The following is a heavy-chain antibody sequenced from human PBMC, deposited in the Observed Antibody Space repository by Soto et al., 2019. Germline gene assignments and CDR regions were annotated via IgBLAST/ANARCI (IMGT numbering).Heavy chain of an antibody. V-gene: IGHV1-8*01. Sequence: QVQLVQSGAEVKKPGASVKVSCKASGYTFTSYDINWVRQDTGQGLEWMGWMNPNSGNTGYAQKFQGRVTMTRNIAISTADMKLSSLRSEDTAVYYCVVRGYSYGWSGYYYYGMDVWGQGTTVTVSS. J-gene: IGHJ6*02. CDR3: VVRGYSYGWSGYYYYGMDV. D-gene: IGHD5-18*01. CDR1: GYTFTSYD. CDR2: MNPNSGNT.